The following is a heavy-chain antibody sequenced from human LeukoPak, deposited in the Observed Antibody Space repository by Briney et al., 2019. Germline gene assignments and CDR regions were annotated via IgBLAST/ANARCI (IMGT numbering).Heavy chain of an antibody. J-gene: IGHJ6*02. Sequence: GGSLRLSCAASGLTVSSTSMSWVRQAPGKGLEWISVIYSGGSTYYADSVKGRFTISRDNSKNTLYLQMNSLRAEDTAVYYCARALNRSWYGIGYWRDYYYYGMDVWGQGTTVTVSS. V-gene: IGHV3-66*01. CDR2: IYSGGST. CDR3: ARALNRSWYGIGYWRDYYYYGMDV. CDR1: GLTVSSTS. D-gene: IGHD6-13*01.